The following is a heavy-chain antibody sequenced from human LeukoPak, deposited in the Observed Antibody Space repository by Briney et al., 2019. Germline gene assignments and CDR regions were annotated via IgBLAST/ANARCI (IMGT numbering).Heavy chain of an antibody. Sequence: GRSLRLSCAASGFTFSSYAMHWVRQAPGKGLEWVAVISYDGSNKYYADSVKGRFTISRDNSKNTLYLQMNSLRAGDTAVYYCARVYGPFDYWGQGTLVTVSS. V-gene: IGHV3-30-3*01. J-gene: IGHJ4*02. CDR2: ISYDGSNK. CDR1: GFTFSSYA. CDR3: ARVYGPFDY. D-gene: IGHD2/OR15-2a*01.